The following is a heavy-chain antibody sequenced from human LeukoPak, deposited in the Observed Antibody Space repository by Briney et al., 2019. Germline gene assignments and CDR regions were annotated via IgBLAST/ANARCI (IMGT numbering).Heavy chain of an antibody. V-gene: IGHV4-59*12. CDR1: GGSISSYY. J-gene: IGHJ4*02. Sequence: SETLSLTCTVSGGSISSYYWSWIRQPPGKGLEWIGYIYYSGSTNYNPSLKSRVTISVDTSKNQFSLKLSSVTAADTAVYYCARGPIPLYWGQGTLVTVSS. CDR2: IYYSGST. CDR3: ARGPIPLY.